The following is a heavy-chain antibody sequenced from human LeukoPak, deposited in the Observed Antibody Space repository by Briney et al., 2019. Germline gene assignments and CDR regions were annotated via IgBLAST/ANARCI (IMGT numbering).Heavy chain of an antibody. CDR3: ARDLVPFDFWSGWTTNAFDI. CDR2: IWYDGSNK. D-gene: IGHD3-3*01. J-gene: IGHJ3*02. CDR1: GFTFSSYG. Sequence: GGSLRLSCAASGFTFSSYGMHWVRQVPGKGLEWVAVIWYDGSNKYYADSVKGRFTISRDNSKNTLYLQMNSLRAEDTAVYYCARDLVPFDFWSGWTTNAFDIWGQGTMVTVSS. V-gene: IGHV3-33*01.